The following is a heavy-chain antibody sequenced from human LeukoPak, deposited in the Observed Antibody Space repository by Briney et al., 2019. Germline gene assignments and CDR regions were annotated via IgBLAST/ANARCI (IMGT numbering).Heavy chain of an antibody. D-gene: IGHD3-22*01. CDR3: ARETYDSSF. Sequence: PSETLSLTCTVSGGSISSYYWSWIRQPPGKGLEWIGYIYYSGSTYYNPSLKSRVTISVDTSKNQFSLKLSSVTAADTAVYYCARETYDSSFWGQGTLVTVSS. V-gene: IGHV4-4*08. J-gene: IGHJ4*02. CDR1: GGSISSYY. CDR2: IYYSGST.